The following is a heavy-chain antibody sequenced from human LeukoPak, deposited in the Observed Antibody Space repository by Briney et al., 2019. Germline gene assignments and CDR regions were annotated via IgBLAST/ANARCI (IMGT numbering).Heavy chain of an antibody. D-gene: IGHD6-6*01. CDR3: ARGTESIAARPFWFDP. Sequence: GGSLRLSCAASGFTFSSYSMNWVRQAPGKGLEWVSSISSSSSYIYYADSVKGRFTISRDNAKNSLYLQMNSLRAEDTAVYYCARGTESIAARPFWFDPWGQGTLGTVSS. CDR2: ISSSSSYI. V-gene: IGHV3-21*01. J-gene: IGHJ5*02. CDR1: GFTFSSYS.